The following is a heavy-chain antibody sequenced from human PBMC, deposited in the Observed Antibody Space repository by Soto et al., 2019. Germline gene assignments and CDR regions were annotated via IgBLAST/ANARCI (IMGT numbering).Heavy chain of an antibody. CDR1: GFTFSSYA. V-gene: IGHV3-23*01. CDR2: ISGSGGST. Sequence: VQLLESGGGLVQPGGSLRLSCAASGFTFSSYAMSWVRQAPGKGLEWVSAISGSGGSTYYADSVKGRFTISRDNSKNTLYLQMNSLRAEDTAVYYCAKDRRPAYYDILTGYYENYFDYWGQGTLVTVSS. D-gene: IGHD3-9*01. CDR3: AKDRRPAYYDILTGYYENYFDY. J-gene: IGHJ4*02.